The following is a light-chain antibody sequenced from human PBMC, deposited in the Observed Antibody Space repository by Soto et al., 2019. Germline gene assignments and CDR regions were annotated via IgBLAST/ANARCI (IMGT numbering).Light chain of an antibody. CDR3: PQRSNWPWT. V-gene: IGKV3-11*01. CDR2: DAS. Sequence: EIVLTQSPATLSLSPGERATLSCRASQSVSSYLAWYQQKPGQAPRLLIYDASNRATGIPARFSGSGSGTDFTLTISSLETEDFAVYYCPQRSNWPWTFGQGTKVEIK. J-gene: IGKJ1*01. CDR1: QSVSSY.